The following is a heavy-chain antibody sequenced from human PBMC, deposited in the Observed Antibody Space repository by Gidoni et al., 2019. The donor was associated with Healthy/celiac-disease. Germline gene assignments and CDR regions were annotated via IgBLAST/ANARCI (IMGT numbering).Heavy chain of an antibody. CDR2: ISSSSSYI. J-gene: IGHJ4*02. CDR3: AREGDDYGDSGFDY. D-gene: IGHD4-17*01. V-gene: IGHV3-21*01. CDR1: GFTFSSYS. Sequence: EVQLVESGGGLVKPGGSLRLSCAASGFTFSSYSMNWVRKAPGKGLEGVSSISSSSSYIYYADSVKGRFTISRDNAKNSLYLQMNSLRAEDTAVYYCAREGDDYGDSGFDYWGQGTLVTVSS.